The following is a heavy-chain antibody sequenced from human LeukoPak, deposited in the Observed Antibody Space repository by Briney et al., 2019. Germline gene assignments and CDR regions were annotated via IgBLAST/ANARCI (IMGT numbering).Heavy chain of an antibody. CDR1: GFTFNSHW. CDR3: GRDGGYSYGYYSDY. CDR2: IKQDGSEK. D-gene: IGHD5-18*01. Sequence: PGGSLRLSCAVSGFTFNSHWMSWVRQAPGKGLEWVANIKQDGSEKYYVDPVKGRFTISRDNAKNSLYLQMNSLRAEDTAVYYCGRDGGYSYGYYSDYWGQGTLVTVSS. V-gene: IGHV3-7*01. J-gene: IGHJ4*02.